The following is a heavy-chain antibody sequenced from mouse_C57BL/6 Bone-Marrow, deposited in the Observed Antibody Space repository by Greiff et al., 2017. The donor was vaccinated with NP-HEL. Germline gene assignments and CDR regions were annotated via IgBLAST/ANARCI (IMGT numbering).Heavy chain of an antibody. CDR2: IYPGSGNT. CDR1: GYSFTSYY. J-gene: IGHJ2*01. Sequence: VKLQESGPELVKPGASVKISCKASGYSFTSYYIHWVKQRPGQGLEWIGWIYPGSGNTKYNEKFKGKATLTADTSSSTAYMQLSSLTSEDSAVYYCARLGDYEDYWGQGTTLTVSS. V-gene: IGHV1-66*01. CDR3: ARLGDYEDY. D-gene: IGHD2-4*01.